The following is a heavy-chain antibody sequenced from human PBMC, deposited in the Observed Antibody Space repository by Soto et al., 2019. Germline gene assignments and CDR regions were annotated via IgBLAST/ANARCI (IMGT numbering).Heavy chain of an antibody. V-gene: IGHV3-23*01. J-gene: IGHJ6*02. CDR1: GFTFSSYA. CDR2: ISGSGGST. Sequence: GGSLRISCAASGFTFSSYAMSWVRQALGKGLEWVSAISGSGGSTYYADSVKGRFTISRDNSKNTLYLQMNSLRAEDTAVYYCAKDLYYDFWSGYYTDPSPYYCYGMDVWGQGTTVTVSS. D-gene: IGHD3-3*01. CDR3: AKDLYYDFWSGYYTDPSPYYCYGMDV.